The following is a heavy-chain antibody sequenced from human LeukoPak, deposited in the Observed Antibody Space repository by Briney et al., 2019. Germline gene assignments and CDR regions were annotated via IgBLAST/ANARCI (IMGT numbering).Heavy chain of an antibody. CDR2: ISGSGGST. Sequence: PGGSLRLSCAASGFTFSSYAMGWVRQAPGKGLEWVSAISGSGGSTYYADSVKGRFTISRDNSKNTLYLQMNSLRAEDTAVYYCAKDHGVFDWLLPLTSYFDYWGQGTLVTVSS. CDR3: AKDHGVFDWLLPLTSYFDY. V-gene: IGHV3-23*01. J-gene: IGHJ4*02. CDR1: GFTFSSYA. D-gene: IGHD3-9*01.